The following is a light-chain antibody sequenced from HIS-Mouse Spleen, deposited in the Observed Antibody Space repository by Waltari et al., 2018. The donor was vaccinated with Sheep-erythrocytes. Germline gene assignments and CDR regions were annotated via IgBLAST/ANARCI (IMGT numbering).Light chain of an antibody. V-gene: IGLV2-11*01. CDR3: QQYYSTPPLT. CDR1: SSDVGGYNY. Sequence: QSALTQPRSVSGSPGQSVTISCTGTSSDVGGYNYVSWYQQHPGKAPKLMIYDVSKRPSGVPDRFSGSKSGNTASLTISGLQAEDEADYYCQQYYSTPPLTFGGGTK. J-gene: IGLJ2*01. CDR2: DVS.